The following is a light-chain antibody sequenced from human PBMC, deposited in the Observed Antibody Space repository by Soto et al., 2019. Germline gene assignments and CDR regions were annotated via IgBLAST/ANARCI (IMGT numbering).Light chain of an antibody. CDR2: YDS. J-gene: IGLJ2*01. V-gene: IGLV3-21*04. CDR1: NIGSKS. Sequence: SSELTQPPSVSVAPGKTARITCGGNNIGSKSVHWYQQKPGQAPVLVIYYDSDRHSGIPERFSCSNSGNTATLTISRVEAGDEADYYCQVWDSSSDHVVFGGGTKLTVL. CDR3: QVWDSSSDHVV.